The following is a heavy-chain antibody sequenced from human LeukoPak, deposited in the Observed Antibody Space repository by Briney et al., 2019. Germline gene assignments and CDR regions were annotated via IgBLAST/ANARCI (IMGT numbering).Heavy chain of an antibody. CDR3: AVYYYGSGSYYRDPVDY. CDR2: IYSGGST. J-gene: IGHJ4*02. CDR1: GFTVSSNY. D-gene: IGHD3-10*01. Sequence: GGSLRLSCAASGFTVSSNYMSWVRQAPGKGLEWVSVIYSGGSTYYADSVKGRFTISRDNSKNTLYLQMNSLRAEDTAVYYCAVYYYGSGSYYRDPVDYWGQGTLVTVSS. V-gene: IGHV3-66*01.